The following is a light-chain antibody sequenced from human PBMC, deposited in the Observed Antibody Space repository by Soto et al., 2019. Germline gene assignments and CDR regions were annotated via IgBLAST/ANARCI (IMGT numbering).Light chain of an antibody. CDR2: DAY. CDR1: QSVGQMF. J-gene: IGKJ1*01. Sequence: IVLTQSPDTLSLSPGERAPLSCRASQSVGQMFVAWFTQKPGQAPRLRILDAYRRATGIHEMGSGSGSGTNCARTISRLEPEDWALYYGHQYASSFGTVGQGTKVDIK. CDR3: HQYASSFGT. V-gene: IGKV3-20*01.